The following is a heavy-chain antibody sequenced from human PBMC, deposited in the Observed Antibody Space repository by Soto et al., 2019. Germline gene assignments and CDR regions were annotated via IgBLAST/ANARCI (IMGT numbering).Heavy chain of an antibody. J-gene: IGHJ4*02. CDR2: ISAYNGNT. Sequence: ASVKVSCKASGYTFTSYGISWVRQAPGQGLEWMGWISAYNGNTNYAQKLQGRVTMTTDTSTSTAYMELRSLRSDDTAVYYCARVASGSGWYYFDYWGQGTLVTVSS. CDR3: ARVASGSGWYYFDY. D-gene: IGHD6-19*01. V-gene: IGHV1-18*01. CDR1: GYTFTSYG.